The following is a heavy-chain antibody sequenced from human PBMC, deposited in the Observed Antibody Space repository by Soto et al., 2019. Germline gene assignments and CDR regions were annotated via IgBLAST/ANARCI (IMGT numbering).Heavy chain of an antibody. CDR1: GFTFSSYG. CDR3: ARGGRLRYCSSTSCYYFDY. V-gene: IGHV3-33*08. D-gene: IGHD2-2*01. Sequence: GGSLRLSCAASGFTFSSYGMHWVRQAPGKGLEWVAVIWYDGSNKYYAESVKGQFTISRENSKNTLYLQMNSLRAEDTAVYYCARGGRLRYCSSTSCYYFDYWGQGTLVTVSS. CDR2: IWYDGSNK. J-gene: IGHJ4*02.